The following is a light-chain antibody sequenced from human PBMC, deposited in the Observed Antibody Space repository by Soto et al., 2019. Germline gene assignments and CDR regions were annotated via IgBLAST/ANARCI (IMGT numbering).Light chain of an antibody. CDR2: GVS. Sequence: IVLTQSPATLSLSPGERATISCRASQSVSSCYLAWYQQKPGQAPRLLIYGVSSRATGIPDRFSGSGSGTDFTLTISRLEPEDFAVYYCQQYCRSPPRTFGEGTRLEIK. CDR1: QSVSSCY. V-gene: IGKV3-20*01. CDR3: QQYCRSPPRT. J-gene: IGKJ5*01.